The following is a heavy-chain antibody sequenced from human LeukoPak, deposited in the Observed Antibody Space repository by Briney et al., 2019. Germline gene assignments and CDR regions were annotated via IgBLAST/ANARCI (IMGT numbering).Heavy chain of an antibody. V-gene: IGHV1-8*03. CDR2: MNPNSGNT. CDR1: GYTFTSYD. J-gene: IGHJ4*02. D-gene: IGHD2-15*01. Sequence: GASVKVSCKASGYTFTSYDINWVRQATGQGLEWMGWMNPNSGNTGYAQKFQGRVTITRNTSISTAYMELSSLRSEDTAVYYCARALDCSGGSCQSHWGQGTLVTVSP. CDR3: ARALDCSGGSCQSH.